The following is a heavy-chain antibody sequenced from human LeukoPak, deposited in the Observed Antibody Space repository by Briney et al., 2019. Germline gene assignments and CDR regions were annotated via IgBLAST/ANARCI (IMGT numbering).Heavy chain of an antibody. J-gene: IGHJ4*02. V-gene: IGHV3-74*01. CDR3: AREGSGYSYGYNVDY. Sequence: GGSLRLSCAASGFTFNSYWMHWVRQAPGKGLVWVSQINNDGSTTRYADSVKGRFTISRDNAENTLYLQMNSLRAEDAAVYYCAREGSGYSYGYNVDYWGQGTLVTVSS. D-gene: IGHD5-18*01. CDR2: INNDGSTT. CDR1: GFTFNSYW.